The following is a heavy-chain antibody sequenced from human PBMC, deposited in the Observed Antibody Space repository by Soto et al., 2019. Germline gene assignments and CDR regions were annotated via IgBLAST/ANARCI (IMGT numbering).Heavy chain of an antibody. Sequence: GGSLRLSCAASGFSFSSYAMSWVRRAPGKGLEWVSGITASGASTYYAGSVKGRFTISRDNSKNTVYLQMNSLRAEDSAVYHCVKDFYDILTGYHTHIDYWGQGTQVTVSS. CDR3: VKDFYDILTGYHTHIDY. CDR2: ITASGAST. D-gene: IGHD3-9*01. V-gene: IGHV3-23*01. J-gene: IGHJ4*02. CDR1: GFSFSSYA.